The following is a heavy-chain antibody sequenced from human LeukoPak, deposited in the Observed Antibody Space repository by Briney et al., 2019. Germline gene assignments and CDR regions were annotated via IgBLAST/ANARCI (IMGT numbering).Heavy chain of an antibody. V-gene: IGHV3-21*01. D-gene: IGHD3-22*01. CDR1: GYTFSSYS. CDR3: ARLRRNSDRSGYYYYYDY. Sequence: PGGSLRLSCAASGYTFSSYSINWVRQAPGKGLEWVSSISVGSNYIYYADSVRGRFSISRDDARNSLYLQMDSLRGDDTAVHYCARLRRNSDRSGYYYYYDYWGQGTLVTVSS. J-gene: IGHJ4*02. CDR2: ISVGSNYI.